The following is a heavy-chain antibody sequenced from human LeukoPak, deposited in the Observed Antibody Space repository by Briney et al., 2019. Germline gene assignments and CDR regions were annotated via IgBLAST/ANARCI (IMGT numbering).Heavy chain of an antibody. CDR2: MNPNSGNT. CDR1: GYTFTSYD. D-gene: IGHD3-10*01. V-gene: IGHV1-8*03. CDR3: ARAPRITMVRGVIYWFDP. Sequence: ASVKVSCKASGYTFTSYDINWVRQATGQGLEWMGWMNPNSGNTGYAQKFQGRVTITRSTSISTAYVELSSLRSEDTAVYYCARAPRITMVRGVIYWFDPWGQGTLVTVSS. J-gene: IGHJ5*02.